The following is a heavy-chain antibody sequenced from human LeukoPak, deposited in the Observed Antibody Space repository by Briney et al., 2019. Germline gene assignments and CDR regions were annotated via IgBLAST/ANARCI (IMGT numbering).Heavy chain of an antibody. V-gene: IGHV3-30*04. D-gene: IGHD3-10*01. CDR1: GFTFGTYA. CDR3: ARDWRHYYGSESYCDY. Sequence: GGSLRLSCAASGFTFGTYAMHWVRQAPGKGLEWLAIISSDENTQYYADPVKGRFTISRDNSRNTLYLQMNSLRTEDTAVYYCARDWRHYYGSESYCDYWGQGTLVTVSS. CDR2: ISSDENTQ. J-gene: IGHJ4*02.